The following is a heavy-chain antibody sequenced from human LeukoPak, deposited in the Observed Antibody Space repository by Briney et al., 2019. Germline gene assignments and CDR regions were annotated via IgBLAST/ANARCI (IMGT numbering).Heavy chain of an antibody. J-gene: IGHJ6*02. Sequence: GGSLRLSCAASGFNFKYVWMDWVRQVPGKGLEWVGRIRTKIEGETRDYPAPVKGRYIISRDDSKTTLYLQMNGLKTEDSAVYYCTTERNWELLRPYGLDIWGQGTTVIVSS. CDR1: GFNFKYVW. CDR3: TTERNWELLRPYGLDI. CDR2: IRTKIEGETR. V-gene: IGHV3-15*01. D-gene: IGHD1-26*01.